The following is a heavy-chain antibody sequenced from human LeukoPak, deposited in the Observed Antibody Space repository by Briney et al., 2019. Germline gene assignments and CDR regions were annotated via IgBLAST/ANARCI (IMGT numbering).Heavy chain of an antibody. CDR2: ISSSSSTI. V-gene: IGHV3-48*01. J-gene: IGHJ5*02. CDR1: GFTFSSYS. Sequence: GGSLRLSCAASGFTFSSYSMNWVRQAPGKGLEWVSYISSSSSTIYYADSVKGRFAISRDNANNSLYLQMNSLRAEDTAVYYCAGAYGSGVKTARWFDPWGQGTLVTVSS. CDR3: AGAYGSGVKTARWFDP. D-gene: IGHD3-10*01.